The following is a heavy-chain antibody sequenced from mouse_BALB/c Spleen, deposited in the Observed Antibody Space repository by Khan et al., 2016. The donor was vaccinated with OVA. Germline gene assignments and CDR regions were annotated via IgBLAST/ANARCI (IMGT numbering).Heavy chain of an antibody. J-gene: IGHJ3*01. CDR2: INPSNSYT. D-gene: IGHD2-5*01. Sequence: VQLQESGAELARPGASVKMSCKASGYTFTSYTMHWVKQRPGQGLEWIGYINPSNSYTNYNQKFKDKATLTADKSSSSAYMQLSGLTTEDSAVYYCAREGPYCSNYGAWFAYWGQGTLVTVSA. CDR3: AREGPYCSNYGAWFAY. CDR1: GYTFTSYT. V-gene: IGHV1-4*01.